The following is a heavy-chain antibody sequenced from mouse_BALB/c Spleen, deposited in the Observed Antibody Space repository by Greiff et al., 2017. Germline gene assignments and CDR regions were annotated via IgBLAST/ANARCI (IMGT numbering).Heavy chain of an antibody. J-gene: IGHJ4*01. D-gene: IGHD4-1*01. CDR2: ISTYYGDA. V-gene: IGHV1S137*01. CDR1: GYTFTDYD. Sequence: QVQLEQSGAGLVQPGVSVKLSCKSSGYTFTDYDMHWVKQSHAKSLEWMGVISTYYGDASYNQKFKGKATMTVDKSSSTAYMELARLTSEDSAIYYCARRWDGAMDYWGQGTSVTVSS. CDR3: ARRWDGAMDY.